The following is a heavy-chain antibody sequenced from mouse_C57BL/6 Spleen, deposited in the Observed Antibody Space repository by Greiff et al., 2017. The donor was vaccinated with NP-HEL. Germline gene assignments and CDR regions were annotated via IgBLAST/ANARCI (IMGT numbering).Heavy chain of an antibody. CDR3: VRQGGSSSAGFDY. V-gene: IGHV10-1*01. Sequence: EVQRVESGGGLVQPKGSLKLSCAASGFSFNTYAMNWVRQAPGKGLEWVARIRSKSNNYATYYADSVKDRFTISRDDSESMLYLQMNNLKTEDTAMYYCVRQGGSSSAGFDYWGQGTTLTVSS. D-gene: IGHD1-1*01. J-gene: IGHJ2*01. CDR1: GFSFNTYA. CDR2: IRSKSNNYAT.